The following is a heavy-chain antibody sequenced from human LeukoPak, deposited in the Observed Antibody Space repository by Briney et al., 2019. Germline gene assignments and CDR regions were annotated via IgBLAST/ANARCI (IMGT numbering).Heavy chain of an antibody. V-gene: IGHV4-61*02. Sequence: SETLSLTCTVSGGSINSGTYYWSWIRQPAGKGLEWVGRIYASGSTNYNPSLKSRVTISVDTSKKQFSLTLSSVTAADTAVYYCAREPPSGLTYAFDIWGQGTMVTVSS. CDR2: IYASGST. CDR1: GGSINSGTYY. D-gene: IGHD3-22*01. J-gene: IGHJ3*02. CDR3: AREPPSGLTYAFDI.